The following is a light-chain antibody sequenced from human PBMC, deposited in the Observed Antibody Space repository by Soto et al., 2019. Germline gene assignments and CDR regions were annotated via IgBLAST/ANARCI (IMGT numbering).Light chain of an antibody. J-gene: IGKJ1*01. CDR3: QQYNNGPT. CDR1: QSVSSN. Sequence: EIVMTQSPATLSVSPGERATLSCRASQSVSSNLAWYQQKPGQAPRFLIYGASTKATGIPARFRGSGSGTEFTHTISSLESEDVAVYYCQQYNNGPTFGQGTKVEIK. V-gene: IGKV3-15*01. CDR2: GAS.